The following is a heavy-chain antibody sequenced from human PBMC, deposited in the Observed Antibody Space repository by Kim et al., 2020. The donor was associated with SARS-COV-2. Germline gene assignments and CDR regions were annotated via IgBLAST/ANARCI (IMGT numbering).Heavy chain of an antibody. D-gene: IGHD6-13*01. Sequence: SETLSLICAVYGGSFSGYYWSWIRQPPGKGLEWIGEINHSGSTNYNPSLKSRVTISVDTSKNQFSLKLSSVTAADTAVYYCARGRYSSSWYGGARIDYWG. CDR1: GGSFSGYY. J-gene: IGHJ4*01. CDR2: INHSGST. V-gene: IGHV4-34*01. CDR3: ARGRYSSSWYGGARIDY.